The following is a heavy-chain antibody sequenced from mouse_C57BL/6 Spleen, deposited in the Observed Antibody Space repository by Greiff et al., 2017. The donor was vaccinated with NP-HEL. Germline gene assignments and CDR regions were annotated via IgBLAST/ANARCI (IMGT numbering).Heavy chain of an antibody. CDR2: IDPANGNT. CDR1: GFNIKNTY. D-gene: IGHD1-1*01. V-gene: IGHV14-3*01. Sequence: VQLQQSVAELVRPGASVKLSCTASGFNIKNTYMHWVKQRPEQGLEWIGRIDPANGNTKYAPKFQGKATITADTSSNTAYLQLSSLTSEDTAIYYCASTVTTVVEDFDYWGQGTTLTVSS. J-gene: IGHJ2*01. CDR3: ASTVTTVVEDFDY.